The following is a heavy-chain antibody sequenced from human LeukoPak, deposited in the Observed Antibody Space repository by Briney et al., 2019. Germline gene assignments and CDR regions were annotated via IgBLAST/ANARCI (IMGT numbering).Heavy chain of an antibody. Sequence: SETLSLTCTVSGGSISSSSYYWGWIRQPPGKGLEWIGSIYYSGSTYYNPSLKSRVTISVDTSKNQFSLKLSSVTAADTAVYYCARGRRWLQFPSWGQGTLVTVSS. D-gene: IGHD5-24*01. CDR1: GGSISSSSYY. CDR2: IYYSGST. J-gene: IGHJ5*02. V-gene: IGHV4-39*01. CDR3: ARGRRWLQFPS.